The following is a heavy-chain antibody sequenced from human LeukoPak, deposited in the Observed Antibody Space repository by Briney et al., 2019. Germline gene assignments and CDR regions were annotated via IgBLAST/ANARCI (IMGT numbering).Heavy chain of an antibody. CDR2: ISGNGGST. V-gene: IGHV3-23*01. Sequence: SGGSLRLSCAASGFTFSSYSMNWVRQAPGKGLQWVSGISGNGGSTYYADSVKGRFTISRDNSKNTLYLHMNSLRAEDTALYYCAKARAESYGYRWYFDSWGQGTLVTVSS. CDR3: AKARAESYGYRWYFDS. CDR1: GFTFSSYS. D-gene: IGHD5-18*01. J-gene: IGHJ4*02.